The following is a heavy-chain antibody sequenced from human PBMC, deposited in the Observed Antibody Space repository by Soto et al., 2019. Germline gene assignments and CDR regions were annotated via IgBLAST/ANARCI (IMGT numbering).Heavy chain of an antibody. D-gene: IGHD3-3*01. Sequence: QVQLVQSGAEVKKPGASVKVSCKASGYTFTSYYMHWVRQAPGQGLEWMGIINPSGGSTSYAQKFQGRVTMTRDTSTSTVYMELSSLRSEDTAVYYCARDSWDVLRFLDPYGMDVWGQGTTVTVSS. V-gene: IGHV1-46*01. J-gene: IGHJ6*02. CDR1: GYTFTSYY. CDR2: INPSGGST. CDR3: ARDSWDVLRFLDPYGMDV.